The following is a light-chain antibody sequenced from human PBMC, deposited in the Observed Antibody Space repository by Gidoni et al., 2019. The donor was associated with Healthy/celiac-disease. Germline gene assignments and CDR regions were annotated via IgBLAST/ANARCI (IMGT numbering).Light chain of an antibody. Sequence: DIQMTQSPSSLSASVGDRVTITCRASQSISSYLNWYQQKPGKATKLLIYAASSLQSGVPSMFSGSGSGTEFTLTISSLQPEDFATYYCQQSYSTPPRTFGGGTKVEIK. CDR1: QSISSY. CDR3: QQSYSTPPRT. V-gene: IGKV1-39*01. J-gene: IGKJ4*01. CDR2: AAS.